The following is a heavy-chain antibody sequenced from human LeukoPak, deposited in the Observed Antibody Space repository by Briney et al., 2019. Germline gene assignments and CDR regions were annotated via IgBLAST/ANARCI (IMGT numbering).Heavy chain of an antibody. CDR2: ISGSVGST. J-gene: IGHJ6*02. CDR1: GFTFSSYA. CDR3: AKDRSVVAAVYYYYGMDV. V-gene: IGHV3-23*01. D-gene: IGHD2-15*01. Sequence: GGSLRLSCAASGFTFSSYAMSWVRQAPGKGLEWFSAISGSVGSTYYADSVKGRFTISRGNSKNTLYLQMNSLRAEDTAVYYCAKDRSVVAAVYYYYGMDVWGQGTTVTVSS.